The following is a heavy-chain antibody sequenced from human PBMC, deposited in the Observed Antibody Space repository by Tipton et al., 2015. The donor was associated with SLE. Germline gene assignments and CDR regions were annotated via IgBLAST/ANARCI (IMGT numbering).Heavy chain of an antibody. D-gene: IGHD4-11*01. V-gene: IGHV4-38-2*02. J-gene: IGHJ4*02. Sequence: TLSLTCDVFGGSFSDYYWGGIRQPPGKGLEWIGSTFHSGGTYYNPSLESRVAMSVDTSKNQFSLKLTSVTAADTAVYYCAREGYSNSFDFWGQGTLVAVSS. CDR1: GGSFSDYY. CDR2: TFHSGGT. CDR3: AREGYSNSFDF.